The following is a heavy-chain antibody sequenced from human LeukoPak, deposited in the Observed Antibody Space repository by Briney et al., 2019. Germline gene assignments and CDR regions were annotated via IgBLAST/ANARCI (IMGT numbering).Heavy chain of an antibody. CDR3: AKALYGSYNSYHFDY. Sequence: GGSLRLSCAASRFTFSNYAMSWVRQAPGKGLEWVSAISGSGGVIYYADSVKGRFTISRDSSKNTLYLQMNSLRPEDTAVYYCAKALYGSYNSYHFDYWGQGTLVTVSS. D-gene: IGHD5-24*01. J-gene: IGHJ4*02. V-gene: IGHV3-23*01. CDR1: RFTFSNYA. CDR2: ISGSGGVI.